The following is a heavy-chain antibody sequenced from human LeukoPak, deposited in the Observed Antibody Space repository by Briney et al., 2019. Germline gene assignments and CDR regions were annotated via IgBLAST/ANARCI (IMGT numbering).Heavy chain of an antibody. CDR2: IYHSGST. CDR3: ARDPHSYYYDSSGSSEVSDY. Sequence: PSETLSLTCTVSGYSISSGYYWGWIRQPPGKGLEWIGSIYHSGSTYYNPSLKSRVTISVDTSKNQFSLKLSSVTAADTAVYYCARDPHSYYYDSSGSSEVSDYWGQGTLVTVSS. J-gene: IGHJ4*02. D-gene: IGHD3-22*01. CDR1: GYSISSGYY. V-gene: IGHV4-38-2*02.